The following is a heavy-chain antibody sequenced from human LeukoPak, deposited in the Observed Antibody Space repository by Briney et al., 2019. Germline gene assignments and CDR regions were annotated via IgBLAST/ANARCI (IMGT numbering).Heavy chain of an antibody. CDR2: IYYSGST. D-gene: IGHD2-2*01. V-gene: IGHV4-59*01. CDR3: ARFSSTSRLETDY. Sequence: SETLSLTCTVSGGSISSYYWSWIRQPPGKGLEWIGYIYYSGSTNYNPSLKSRVTISVDTSKNQFSLKLSSVTAADTAVYYCARFSSTSRLETDYWGQGTLVTVSS. CDR1: GGSISSYY. J-gene: IGHJ4*02.